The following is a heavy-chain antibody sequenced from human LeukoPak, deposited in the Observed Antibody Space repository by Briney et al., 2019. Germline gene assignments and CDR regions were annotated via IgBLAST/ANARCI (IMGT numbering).Heavy chain of an antibody. J-gene: IGHJ4*02. CDR1: GGTFSSYA. V-gene: IGHV1-69*05. CDR2: IIPIFGTA. D-gene: IGHD1-1*01. Sequence: GASVKVSCKASGGTFSSYAISWVRQAPGQGLEWMGGIIPIFGTANYEQKFQERVTITRDMSTSTAYMELSSLRSEDTAVYYCAAGQLERPFDYWGQGTLVTVSS. CDR3: AAGQLERPFDY.